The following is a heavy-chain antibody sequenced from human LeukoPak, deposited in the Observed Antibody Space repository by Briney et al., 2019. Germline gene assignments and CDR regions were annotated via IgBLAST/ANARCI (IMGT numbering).Heavy chain of an antibody. CDR1: GFTFSSYA. D-gene: IGHD4-17*01. CDR3: AKVGINDYGDWGGGTHLHYYYYYMDV. CDR2: ISGSGGST. J-gene: IGHJ6*03. Sequence: GGSLRLSCAASGFTFSSYAMSWVRQAPGKGLEWVSAISGSGGSTYYADSVKGRFTISRDNSKNTLYLQMNSLRAEDTAVYYCAKVGINDYGDWGGGTHLHYYYYYMDVWGKGTTVTVSS. V-gene: IGHV3-23*01.